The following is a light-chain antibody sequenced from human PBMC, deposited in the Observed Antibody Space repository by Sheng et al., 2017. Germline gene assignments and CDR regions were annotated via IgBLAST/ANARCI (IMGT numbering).Light chain of an antibody. CDR2: DAS. CDR3: QQYDNVRVT. CDR1: EDISNY. Sequence: DIQMTQSPSSLSASVGDRVTITCRASEDISNYLNWYQHKPGRAPKLLIHDASYLQTGVPSRFSGSGSGTDFTFTISSLQPEDIATYYCQQYDNVRVTFGPGTKVDIK. J-gene: IGKJ3*01. V-gene: IGKV1-33*01.